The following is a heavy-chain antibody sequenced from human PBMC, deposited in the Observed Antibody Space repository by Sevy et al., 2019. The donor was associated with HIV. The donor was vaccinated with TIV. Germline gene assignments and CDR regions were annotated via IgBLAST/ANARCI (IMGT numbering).Heavy chain of an antibody. CDR3: ARESMEGLGSRGAFDI. CDR1: GFTFSSYS. Sequence: GSLRLSCAASGFTFSSYSMNWVRQAPGKGLEWVSSISSSSSYIYYADSVKGRFTISRDNAKNSLYLQMNSLRAEDTAVYYCARESMEGLGSRGAFDIWGQGTMVTVSS. CDR2: ISSSSSYI. V-gene: IGHV3-21*01. J-gene: IGHJ3*02. D-gene: IGHD3-16*01.